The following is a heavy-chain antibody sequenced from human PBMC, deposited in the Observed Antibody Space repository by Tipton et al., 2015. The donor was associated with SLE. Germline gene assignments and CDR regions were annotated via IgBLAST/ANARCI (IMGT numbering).Heavy chain of an antibody. CDR2: IADTGSP. J-gene: IGHJ4*02. D-gene: IGHD6-19*01. CDR3: ARGPFQRWPPCAY. CDR1: GGSFSGSH. V-gene: IGHV4-34*01. Sequence: TLSLTCAVYGGSFSGSHWTWIRHPPGQGLEWIGEIADTGSPNYHPSLKSRVTISLDTSKSQFSLILNSLTAAYTAVFYFARGPFQRWPPCAYWSQGALVTVSS.